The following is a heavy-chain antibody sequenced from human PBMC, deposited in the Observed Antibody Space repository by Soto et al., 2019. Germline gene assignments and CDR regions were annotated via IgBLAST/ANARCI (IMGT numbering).Heavy chain of an antibody. J-gene: IGHJ4*02. CDR3: ARGPDY. CDR2: IYHSGST. Sequence: SETLSLTCAVSGGSIISGGYSWSWIRQPPGKGLEWIGYIYHSGSTYYNPSLKSRVTISVDRSKNQFSLKLSYVTAADTAVYYCARGPDYWGQGTLVTVSS. V-gene: IGHV4-30-2*01. CDR1: GGSIISGGYS.